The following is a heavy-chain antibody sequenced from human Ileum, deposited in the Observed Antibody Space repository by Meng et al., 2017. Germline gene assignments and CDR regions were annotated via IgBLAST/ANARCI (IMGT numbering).Heavy chain of an antibody. CDR2: IIPILGIA. V-gene: IGHV1-69*02. Sequence: QVQLVQSGAEVKKPGSSVKVSCKASGGTFSSYTISWVRQAPGQGLEWMGRIIPILGIANYAQKFQGRVTITADKSTSTAYMELSSLRSKDTAVYYCARSSLGWPFLPFDYWGQGTLVTVSS. D-gene: IGHD3-3*01. CDR3: ARSSLGWPFLPFDY. J-gene: IGHJ4*02. CDR1: GGTFSSYT.